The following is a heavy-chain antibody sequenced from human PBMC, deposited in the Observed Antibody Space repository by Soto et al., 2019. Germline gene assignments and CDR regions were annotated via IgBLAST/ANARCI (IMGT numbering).Heavy chain of an antibody. CDR1: GGSISSYY. CDR3: ARGKMAAGTFDY. D-gene: IGHD6-13*01. CDR2: IYTSGST. J-gene: IGHJ4*02. V-gene: IGHV4-4*07. Sequence: SETLSLTCTVSGGSISSYYWSWIRQPAGKGLEWIGHIYTSGSTNYNPSLKSRVTMSVDTSKNQFSLKLSSVTAADTAAYYCARGKMAAGTFDYWGQGTLVTVSS.